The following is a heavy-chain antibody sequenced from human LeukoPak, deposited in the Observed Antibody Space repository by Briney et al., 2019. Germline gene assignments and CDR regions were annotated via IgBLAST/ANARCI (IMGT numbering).Heavy chain of an antibody. CDR3: ARAVIMAYYYYYYYMYV. J-gene: IGHJ6*03. D-gene: IGHD2/OR15-2a*01. Sequence: PSETLSLTCAVYGGSFSGYYWSWIRQPPGKGLEWIGEINHSGSTNYNPSLKSRVTISVDTSKNQFSLKLSSVTAADTAVYYCARAVIMAYYYYYYYMYVWGKGTTVTVSS. V-gene: IGHV4-34*01. CDR1: GGSFSGYY. CDR2: INHSGST.